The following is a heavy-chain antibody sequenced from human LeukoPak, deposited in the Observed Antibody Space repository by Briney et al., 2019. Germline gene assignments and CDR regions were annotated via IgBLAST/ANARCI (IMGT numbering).Heavy chain of an antibody. CDR2: IIPIFGTA. Sequence: SVTVSCKASGGTFNSYAISWVRQAPGQGLEWMGGIIPIFGTANYAQKFQGRVTITADESTSTAYMELSSLRSEDTAVYYCARDRHGYSYAMYYFDYWGQGTLVTVSS. J-gene: IGHJ4*02. V-gene: IGHV1-69*13. CDR1: GGTFNSYA. CDR3: ARDRHGYSYAMYYFDY. D-gene: IGHD5-18*01.